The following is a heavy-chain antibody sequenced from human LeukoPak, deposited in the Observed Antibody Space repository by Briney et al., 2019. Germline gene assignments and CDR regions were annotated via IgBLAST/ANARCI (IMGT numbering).Heavy chain of an antibody. J-gene: IGHJ4*02. CDR3: AGSSRWFGELPTDY. Sequence: PGGSLRLSCAASGFTFSSYAMHWVRQAPGKGLEWVAVISYDGSNKYYADSVKGRFTISRDNSKNTLYLQMNSLRAEDTAVYYCAGSSRWFGELPTDYWGQGTLVTVSS. CDR1: GFTFSSYA. V-gene: IGHV3-30-3*01. CDR2: ISYDGSNK. D-gene: IGHD3-10*01.